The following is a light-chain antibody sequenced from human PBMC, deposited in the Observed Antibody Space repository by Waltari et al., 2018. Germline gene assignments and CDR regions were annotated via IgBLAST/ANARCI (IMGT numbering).Light chain of an antibody. J-gene: IGLJ1*01. CDR3: AAWDDNLLYV. CDR1: SSDIGDTY. V-gene: IGLV1-47*01. Sequence: QSALTQPPSASGTPGQRVTISCSASSSDIGDTYVYWYKQLPGTAPKRLIYGNTQLPSGVPDRFSGSKSGTSASLAISDLRSEDEADYYCAAWDDNLLYVFGTGTKVTVL. CDR2: GNT.